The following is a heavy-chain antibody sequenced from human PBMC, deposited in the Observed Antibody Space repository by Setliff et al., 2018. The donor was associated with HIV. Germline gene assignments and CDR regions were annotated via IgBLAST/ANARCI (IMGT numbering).Heavy chain of an antibody. CDR3: ARGVRGVIIDWYYFDY. CDR2: IYYSGST. CDR1: GGSISSYY. Sequence: PSETLSLTCTVSGGSISSYYWSWIRQPPGKGLEWIGDIYYSGSTNYNPSRKSRVTISVDTSKNQFSLKLSSVTAADTAVYYCARGVRGVIIDWYYFDYWGQGTLVTVSS. J-gene: IGHJ4*02. D-gene: IGHD3-10*01. V-gene: IGHV4-59*01.